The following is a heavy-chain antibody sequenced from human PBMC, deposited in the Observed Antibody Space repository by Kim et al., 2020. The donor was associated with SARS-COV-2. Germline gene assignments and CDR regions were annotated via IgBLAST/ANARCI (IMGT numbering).Heavy chain of an antibody. CDR1: GGSFSGYY. J-gene: IGHJ4*02. D-gene: IGHD2-15*01. CDR2: INHSGST. CDR3: ASLTPDY. Sequence: SETLSLTCAVYGGSFSGYYWSWIRQPPGKGLEWIGEINHSGSTNYNPSLKSRVTISVDTSKNQFSLKLSSVTAADTAVYYCASLTPDYWGQGTLVTVSS. V-gene: IGHV4-34*01.